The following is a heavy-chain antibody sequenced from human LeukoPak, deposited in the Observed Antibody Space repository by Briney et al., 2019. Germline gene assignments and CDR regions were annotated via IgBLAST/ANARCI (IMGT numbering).Heavy chain of an antibody. V-gene: IGHV1-2*02. J-gene: IGHJ4*02. CDR1: GYTFIDHF. D-gene: IGHD1-26*01. CDR3: ARDKVEWEPTSYEYYFDY. Sequence: GASVKVSCKASGYTFIDHFLHWVRQAPGQGLEWMAWINPNTGATNYAQKFHGRVTMTRDTSTSTVYMELSSLRSEDTAVYYCARDKVEWEPTSYEYYFDYWGQGTLVTVSS. CDR2: INPNTGAT.